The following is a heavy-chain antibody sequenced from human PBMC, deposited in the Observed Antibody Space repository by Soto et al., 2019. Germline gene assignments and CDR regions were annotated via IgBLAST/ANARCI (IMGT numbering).Heavy chain of an antibody. CDR3: AGGIAARPLGY. J-gene: IGHJ4*02. V-gene: IGHV4-30-2*01. Sequence: QLQLQESGSGLVKPSQTLSLTCAVSGGSISSGGYSWSWIRQPPGKGLEWIGYSFHSGSTYYNPSLKSRVTISVDRSKNQFSLRLSSVTAADTAVYYCAGGIAARPLGYWGQGTLVTVSS. CDR2: SFHSGST. CDR1: GGSISSGGYS. D-gene: IGHD6-6*01.